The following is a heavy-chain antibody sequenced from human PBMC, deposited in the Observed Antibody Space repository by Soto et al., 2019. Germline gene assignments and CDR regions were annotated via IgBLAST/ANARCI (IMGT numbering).Heavy chain of an antibody. CDR3: ARGGAMGVDY. Sequence: GGSLRRSGTALVFSFNTHWMHWVRQAPGKGLVWVSRIYFDGITTNYADSVKGRLTVSRDNAKNTVYLHVNTLRDEDTAVYYCARGGAMGVDYWGQGTLVTVSS. CDR1: VFSFNTHW. CDR2: IYFDGITT. V-gene: IGHV3-74*01. J-gene: IGHJ4*02. D-gene: IGHD1-26*01.